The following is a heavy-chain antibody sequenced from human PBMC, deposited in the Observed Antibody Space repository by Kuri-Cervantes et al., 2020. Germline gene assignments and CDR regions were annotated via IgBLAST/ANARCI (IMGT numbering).Heavy chain of an antibody. V-gene: IGHV3-23*01. Sequence: GGSLRLSCAASGFTVSSYAMSWVRQAPGKGLVWVSAISGSGGSTYYADSVKGRFTISRDNSKNTLYLQINSLRAEDTAVYYWAKSSSRYYFEYWGQGTLVTVSS. CDR3: AKSSSRYYFEY. J-gene: IGHJ4*02. D-gene: IGHD2-2*01. CDR2: ISGSGGST. CDR1: GFTVSSYA.